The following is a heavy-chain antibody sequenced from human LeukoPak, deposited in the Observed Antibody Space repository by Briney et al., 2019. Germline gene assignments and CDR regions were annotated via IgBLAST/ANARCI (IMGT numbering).Heavy chain of an antibody. CDR2: ISAYNGNT. Sequence: ASVKVSCKASGYTFTSYGVSWVRQAPGQGLEWMGWISAYNGNTNYAQKVRGGVTMTTDTSTRTAYMELRSLRSDDTAVYYCARDRRSEGGVRASFDYWGQGTLVTVSS. D-gene: IGHD3-10*01. V-gene: IGHV1-18*01. CDR3: ARDRRSEGGVRASFDY. J-gene: IGHJ4*02. CDR1: GYTFTSYG.